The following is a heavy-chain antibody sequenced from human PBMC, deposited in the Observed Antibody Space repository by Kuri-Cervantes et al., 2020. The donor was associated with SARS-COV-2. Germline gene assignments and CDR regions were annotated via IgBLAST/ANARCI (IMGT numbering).Heavy chain of an antibody. Sequence: ASVKVSCKASGYTFTSYGISWVRQAPGQGLEWMGWISAYNGNTNYAQKLQGRVTMTTDTSTSTAYMELSSLRSEDTAVYYCASGDRGCWGGDCYRDAFDIWGQGTMVTVSS. V-gene: IGHV1-18*01. CDR3: ASGDRGCWGGDCYRDAFDI. J-gene: IGHJ3*02. D-gene: IGHD2-21*01. CDR2: ISAYNGNT. CDR1: GYTFTSYG.